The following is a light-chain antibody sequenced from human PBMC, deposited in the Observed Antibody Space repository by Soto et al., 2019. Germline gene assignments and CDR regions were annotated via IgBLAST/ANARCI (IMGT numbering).Light chain of an antibody. Sequence: DIMMTQSPDSLAVSLGERATINCKSSQSILYSFSNKNYLAWYQQKPGQPPKLLIYWASTRESGVPDRFSGSGSGTDFTLTISSLQAEDVAVYYCQQYYSTPCTFGPGTKVDFK. CDR1: QSILYSFSNKNY. J-gene: IGKJ3*01. CDR2: WAS. V-gene: IGKV4-1*01. CDR3: QQYYSTPCT.